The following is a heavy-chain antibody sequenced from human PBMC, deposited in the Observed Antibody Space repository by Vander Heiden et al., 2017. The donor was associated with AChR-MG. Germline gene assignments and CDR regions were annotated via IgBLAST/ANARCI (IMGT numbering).Heavy chain of an antibody. CDR1: GYTFTGYY. D-gene: IGHD3-10*01. J-gene: IGHJ6*03. V-gene: IGHV1-2*06. CDR3: AREGITMVQSYYYYYMDV. Sequence: QVQLVQSGAEVKKPGASVKVSCKASGYTFTGYYMHWVRQAPGQGLEWMGRINPNSGGTNYAQKFQGRVTMTRDTSISTAYMELSRLRSDDTAVYYCAREGITMVQSYYYYYMDVWGKGTTVTVSS. CDR2: INPNSGGT.